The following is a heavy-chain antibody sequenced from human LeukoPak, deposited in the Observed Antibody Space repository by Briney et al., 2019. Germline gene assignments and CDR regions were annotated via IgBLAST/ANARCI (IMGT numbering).Heavy chain of an antibody. V-gene: IGHV3-21*01. D-gene: IGHD1-26*01. CDR2: ISRSLGYI. J-gene: IGHJ3*02. CDR1: GLTLSDFR. CDR3: VRDRSGQMEAFDI. Sequence: GGSLRLSCAASGLTLSDFRMNWVRQAPGKGLEWVSYISRSLGYIYYADSVKGRFTVSRDNAKNSLYLQMNSLRVEDTAVYYCVRDRSGQMEAFDIWGQGTMVTVSS.